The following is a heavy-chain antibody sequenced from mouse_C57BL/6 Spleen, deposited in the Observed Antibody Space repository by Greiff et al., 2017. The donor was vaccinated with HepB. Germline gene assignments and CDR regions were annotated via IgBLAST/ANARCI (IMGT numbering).Heavy chain of an antibody. J-gene: IGHJ4*01. D-gene: IGHD1-1*01. V-gene: IGHV1-66*01. Sequence: VMLVESGPELVKPGASVKISCKASGYSFTSYYIHWVKQRPGQGLEWIGWIYPGSGNTKYNEKFKGKATLTADTSSSTAYMQLSSLTSEDSAVYYCAYYYGSSYLYAMDYWGQGTSVTVSS. CDR3: AYYYGSSYLYAMDY. CDR1: GYSFTSYY. CDR2: IYPGSGNT.